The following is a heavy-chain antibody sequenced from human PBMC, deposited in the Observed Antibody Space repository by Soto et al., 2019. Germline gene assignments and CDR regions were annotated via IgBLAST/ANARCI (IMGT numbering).Heavy chain of an antibody. D-gene: IGHD3-10*01. CDR1: GFTFSGSW. J-gene: IGHJ4*02. Sequence: EVQLVESGGGLVQPGGSLRLSCAASGFTFSGSWMHWVRQAPGKGLVWVSRINGDGSGTSYADFVKGRFTISRDDAKNTLFLQINGLRAEHTAVYYCARVIFGSGTANDYWGQGTLVTVSS. CDR2: INGDGSGT. V-gene: IGHV3-74*01. CDR3: ARVIFGSGTANDY.